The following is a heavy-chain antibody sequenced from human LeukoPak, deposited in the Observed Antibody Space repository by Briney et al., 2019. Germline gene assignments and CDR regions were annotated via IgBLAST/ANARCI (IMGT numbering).Heavy chain of an antibody. CDR3: AKGHTSSSYASNDY. V-gene: IGHV4-31*03. Sequence: SETLSLTCTVSGDSISTGGYYWSWIRQHPGKGLEWIGYIYYTGSTYYNSSLKSRVTISVDTSKNQFFLKLSSVTAADTAVYYCAKGHTSSSYASNDYWGQGALVTVSS. CDR2: IYYTGST. CDR1: GDSISTGGYY. J-gene: IGHJ4*02. D-gene: IGHD6-6*01.